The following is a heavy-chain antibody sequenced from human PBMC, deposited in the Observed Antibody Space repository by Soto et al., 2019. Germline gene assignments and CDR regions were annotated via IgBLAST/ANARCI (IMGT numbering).Heavy chain of an antibody. D-gene: IGHD3-3*01. J-gene: IGHJ3*02. CDR2: IYYSGST. V-gene: IGHV4-61*01. Sequence: SETLSLTCTVSGGSVSSGSYYWSWIRQPPGKGLERIGYIYYSGSTNYNPSLKSRVTISVDTSKNQFSLKLSSVTAADTVVYYCARGWCDFWGGYYRVEGSAFVIWVQGTMVTVSS. CDR3: ARGWCDFWGGYYRVEGSAFVI. CDR1: GGSVSSGSYY.